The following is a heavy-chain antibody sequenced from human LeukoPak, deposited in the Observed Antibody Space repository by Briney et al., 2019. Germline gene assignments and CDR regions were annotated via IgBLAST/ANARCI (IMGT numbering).Heavy chain of an antibody. Sequence: GGSLRLSCAASGFTFSNAWMNWVRQAPGKGLEWVGHIKSKADGGTTDYAAPVKGRFTISRDDSKNTLYLQMNSLKTEDTAVYYCTTGRPGVVVAAEDYWGQGTLVTVSS. D-gene: IGHD2-15*01. CDR2: IKSKADGGTT. CDR3: TTGRPGVVVAAEDY. CDR1: GFTFSNAW. J-gene: IGHJ4*02. V-gene: IGHV3-15*07.